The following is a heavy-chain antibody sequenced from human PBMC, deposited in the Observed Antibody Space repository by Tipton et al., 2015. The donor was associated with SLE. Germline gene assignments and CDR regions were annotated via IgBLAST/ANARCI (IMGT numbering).Heavy chain of an antibody. CDR1: GGSISSSSYY. CDR3: ATGYDFQTGWFQH. Sequence: LRLSCTVSGGSISSSSYYWGWIRQPPGKGLEWIGTAYYSGTTYYNPSLKSRATISVDTSKNQFSLKLSSVTAADTAVYYCATGYDFQTGWFQHWGQGTLVTVSS. J-gene: IGHJ1*01. D-gene: IGHD5-12*01. CDR2: AYYSGTT. V-gene: IGHV4-39*07.